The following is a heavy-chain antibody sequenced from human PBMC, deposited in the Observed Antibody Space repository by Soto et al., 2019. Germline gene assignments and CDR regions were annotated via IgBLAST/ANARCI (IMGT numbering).Heavy chain of an antibody. CDR1: GYRFTSYF. J-gene: IGHJ4*02. CDR2: IYPGDSDT. V-gene: IGHV5-51*01. Sequence: GESLKISCKSSGYRFTSYFVGWVRQMPGKGLEWMGIIYPGDSDTRYSPSFQGQVTISADKSIRTAYLQWSSLKASDTAMYYCARPFESSGRFDYWGQGTPVTVSS. CDR3: ARPFESSGRFDY. D-gene: IGHD6-19*01.